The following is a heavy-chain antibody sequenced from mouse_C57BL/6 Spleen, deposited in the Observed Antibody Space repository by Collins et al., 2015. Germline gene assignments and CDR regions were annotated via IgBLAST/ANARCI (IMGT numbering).Heavy chain of an antibody. J-gene: IGHJ1*03. Sequence: QIQLVQSGPELKKPGETVKISCKASGYTFTTYGMSWVKQAPGKGLKWMGWTNTYSGVPTYADDFKGRFAFSLQTSASTAYLQINNLKNEDTATYFCARSRHYYGSSYDWYFDVWGTGTTVTVSS. CDR1: GYTFTTYG. V-gene: IGHV9-3*01. CDR3: ARSRHYYGSSYDWYFDV. D-gene: IGHD1-1*01. CDR2: TNTYSGVP.